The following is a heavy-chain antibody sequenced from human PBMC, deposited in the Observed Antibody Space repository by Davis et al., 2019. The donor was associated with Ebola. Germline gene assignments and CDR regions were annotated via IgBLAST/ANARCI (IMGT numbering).Heavy chain of an antibody. Sequence: GESLKISCVASGFTFSTYSMSWVRQAPGKGLEWVSSLSGSGGSTYYADSVKGRFTISRDNSKNTLYLQMNSLRAEDTAVYYCARDHSSLATGNDFDYWGQGTLVTVSS. V-gene: IGHV3-23*01. CDR2: LSGSGGST. CDR3: ARDHSSLATGNDFDY. D-gene: IGHD1-1*01. J-gene: IGHJ4*02. CDR1: GFTFSTYS.